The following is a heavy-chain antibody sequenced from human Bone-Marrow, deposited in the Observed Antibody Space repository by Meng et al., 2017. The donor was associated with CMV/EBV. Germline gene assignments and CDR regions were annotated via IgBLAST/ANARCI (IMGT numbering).Heavy chain of an antibody. CDR1: GFTFSSYA. V-gene: IGHV3-7*01. CDR3: ARGIFGVVIEVHFDY. D-gene: IGHD3-3*01. CDR2: IKQDGSEK. J-gene: IGHJ4*02. Sequence: GESLKISCAASGFTFSSYAMHWVRQAPGKGLEWVANIKQDGSEKYYVDSVKGRFTISRDNAKNSLYLQMNSLRAEDTAVYYCARGIFGVVIEVHFDYWGQGTLVTVSS.